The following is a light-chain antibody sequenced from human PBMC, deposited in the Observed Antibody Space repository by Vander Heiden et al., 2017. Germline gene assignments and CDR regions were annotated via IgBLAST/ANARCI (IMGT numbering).Light chain of an antibody. CDR3: QQYDNLPLT. V-gene: IGKV1-33*01. CDR1: QDISHY. Sequence: DIQIAHSPSSLSASLGDRVTITCQASQDISHYLNWYQQKPGKAPKRLIYDTSNLETGVPSRFSGSGSGTELTFTISSLEPEDIATYYCQQYDNLPLTFGGGTKVEIK. CDR2: DTS. J-gene: IGKJ4*01.